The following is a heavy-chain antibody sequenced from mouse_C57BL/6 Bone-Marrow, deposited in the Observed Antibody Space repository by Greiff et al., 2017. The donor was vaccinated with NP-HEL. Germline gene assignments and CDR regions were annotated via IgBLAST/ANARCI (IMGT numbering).Heavy chain of an antibody. CDR2: INPSNGGT. CDR3: ARNYYGSPVNFDY. J-gene: IGHJ2*01. CDR1: GYTFTSYW. V-gene: IGHV1-53*01. Sequence: VQLQQPGTELVKPGASVKLSCKASGYTFTSYWMHWVKQRPGQGLEWIGNINPSNGGTNYNAKFMSKATLTVDKSSSTAYMQLSSLTSEDSAVYYCARNYYGSPVNFDYWGQGTTLTVSS. D-gene: IGHD1-1*01.